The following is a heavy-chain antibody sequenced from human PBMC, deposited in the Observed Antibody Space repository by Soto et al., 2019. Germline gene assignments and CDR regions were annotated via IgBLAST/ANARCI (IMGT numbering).Heavy chain of an antibody. J-gene: IGHJ4*02. CDR3: ARDAELLMAYGFSCDY. CDR1: GGTFSSYA. D-gene: IGHD1-7*01. Sequence: SVKVSCKASGGTFSSYAISWVRQAPGQGLEWMGGIIPIFGTANYAQKFQGRVTITADESTSTAYMELSSQRSEDTAVYYCARDAELLMAYGFSCDYWGQGTLVTVSS. V-gene: IGHV1-69*13. CDR2: IIPIFGTA.